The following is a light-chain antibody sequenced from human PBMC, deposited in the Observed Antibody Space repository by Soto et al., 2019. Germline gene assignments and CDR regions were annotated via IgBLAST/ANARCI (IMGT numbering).Light chain of an antibody. V-gene: IGKV1-39*01. Sequence: DIQMTQSPSSLSASVGDRVTITCRASESISRHLNWYQQKPVKAPKLLIYAASSLQNGVPSRFSGGGSETDFSPPISNLQPENFATYYCQQSSSTLSMAFGQGKRLEIK. CDR2: AAS. CDR1: ESISRH. J-gene: IGKJ5*01. CDR3: QQSSSTLSMA.